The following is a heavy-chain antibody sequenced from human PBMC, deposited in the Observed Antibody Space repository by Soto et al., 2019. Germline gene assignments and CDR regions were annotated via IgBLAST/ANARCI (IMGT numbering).Heavy chain of an antibody. CDR2: IYNSGST. Sequence: TRCLTGALFGCSIGGGCYSWSWVRQPPGKGLEWIGFIYNSGSTYYNSSLKSRVTISVDRSKNHFFLNLTSVTAADTAVYYCATYRKFFQIWGQGTKVTVSS. V-gene: IGHV4-30-2*01. CDR1: GCSIGGGCYS. CDR3: ATYRKFFQI. J-gene: IGHJ3*02.